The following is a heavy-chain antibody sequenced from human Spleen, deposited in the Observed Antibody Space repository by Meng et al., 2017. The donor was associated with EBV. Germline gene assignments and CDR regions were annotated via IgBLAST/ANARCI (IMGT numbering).Heavy chain of an antibody. J-gene: IGHJ1*01. V-gene: IGHV4-34*01. D-gene: IGHD6-19*01. CDR2: INHSGST. Sequence: QLALRESGPVLLKPSETLFLTFAVYGESLSGYYWSWIRQPPGKGLEWIGQINHSGSTNYNPSLKSRVTISVDTSKNHFSLTLSSVTAADTAVYYCARGSSSGWYYEYFQHWGQGTLVTVSS. CDR3: ARGSSSGWYYEYFQH. CDR1: GESLSGYY.